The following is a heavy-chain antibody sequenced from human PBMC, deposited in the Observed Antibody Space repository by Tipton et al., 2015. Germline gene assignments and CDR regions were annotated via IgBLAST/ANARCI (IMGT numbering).Heavy chain of an antibody. CDR3: ARPSVTTNYYGMDV. D-gene: IGHD4-17*01. CDR2: ISWNSGSI. V-gene: IGHV3-9*01. J-gene: IGHJ6*02. CDR1: GFTFDDYA. Sequence: SLRLSCAASGFTFDDYAMHWVRQAPGKGLEWVSGISWNSGSIGYADSVKGRFTISRDNAKNSLYLQMNSLRAEDTAVYYCARPSVTTNYYGMDVWGQGTTVTVSS.